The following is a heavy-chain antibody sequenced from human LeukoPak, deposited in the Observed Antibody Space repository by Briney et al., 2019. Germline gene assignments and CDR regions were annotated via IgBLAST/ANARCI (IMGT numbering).Heavy chain of an antibody. CDR2: IVVGSGNT. D-gene: IGHD6-25*01. CDR3: AADGPSGYYYMDV. J-gene: IGHJ6*03. V-gene: IGHV1-58*02. Sequence: SVKVSCKASGFTFTSSAMQWVRQARGQRLEWIGWIVVGSGNTNYAQKFQERVTITRDMSTRTAYMELSSLRSEDTAVYYCAADGPSGYYYMDVWGKGTTVTVSS. CDR1: GFTFTSSA.